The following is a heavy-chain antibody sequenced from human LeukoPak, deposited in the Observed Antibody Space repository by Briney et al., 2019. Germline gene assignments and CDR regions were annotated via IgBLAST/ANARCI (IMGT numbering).Heavy chain of an antibody. Sequence: GGSLRLSCAASGFIFSDYNMNWVRRAPGKGLEWVSHINGNSITRYYADSVKGRFTISRDNSKNTLYLQMNSLRAEDTAVYYCARDWSSGIAVAGSLDYWGQGTLVTVSS. V-gene: IGHV3-48*01. CDR2: INGNSITR. J-gene: IGHJ4*02. D-gene: IGHD6-19*01. CDR3: ARDWSSGIAVAGSLDY. CDR1: GFIFSDYN.